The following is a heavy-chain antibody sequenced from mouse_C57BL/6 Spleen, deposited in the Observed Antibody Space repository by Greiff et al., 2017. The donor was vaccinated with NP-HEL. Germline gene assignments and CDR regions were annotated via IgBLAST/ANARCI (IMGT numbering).Heavy chain of an antibody. J-gene: IGHJ3*01. D-gene: IGHD1-1*01. CDR3: ASQYYGSSYEGFAY. Sequence: EVQLQQSGPELVKPGASVKISCKASGYTFTDYYMNWVKQSHGKSLEWIGDINPNNGGTSYNQKFKGKATLTVDKSSSTAYMELRSLTSEDSAVYYCASQYYGSSYEGFAYWGQGTLVTVSA. CDR1: GYTFTDYY. V-gene: IGHV1-26*01. CDR2: INPNNGGT.